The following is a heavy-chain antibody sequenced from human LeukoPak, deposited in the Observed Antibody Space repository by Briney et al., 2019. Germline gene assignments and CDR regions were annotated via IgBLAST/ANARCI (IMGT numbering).Heavy chain of an antibody. CDR3: ARTRTSGGYSASDY. D-gene: IGHD3-10*01. CDR1: GFTFSSYA. CDR2: NNWNGGST. J-gene: IGHJ4*02. V-gene: IGHV3-20*04. Sequence: GGSLRLSCAASGFTFSSYAMTWVRQAPGKGLEWVSGNNWNGGSTGYADSVKGRFTISRDNAKNCLYLQMNSLRAEDTALYYCARTRTSGGYSASDYWGQGTLVTVSS.